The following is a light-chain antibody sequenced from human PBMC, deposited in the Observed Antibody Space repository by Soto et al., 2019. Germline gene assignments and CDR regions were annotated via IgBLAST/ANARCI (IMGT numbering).Light chain of an antibody. V-gene: IGKV3-15*01. CDR3: QQYNNWPGLT. Sequence: EIVMTQSPATLSVSPGERATLSCRASQSVSSNLAWYQQKPGQAPRLLIYGASTRATGIPARSSGSGSGTEFTLTISSLQSEDFAVYYCQQYNNWPGLTFGGGTKVEIK. CDR2: GAS. J-gene: IGKJ4*01. CDR1: QSVSSN.